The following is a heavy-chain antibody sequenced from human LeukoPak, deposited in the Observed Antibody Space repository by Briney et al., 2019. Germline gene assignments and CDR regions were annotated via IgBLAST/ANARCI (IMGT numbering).Heavy chain of an antibody. V-gene: IGHV3-53*01. D-gene: IGHD5-24*01. CDR3: ALATIHHPDFDY. CDR1: GFTVSSNY. Sequence: GGSLRLSCAASGFTVSSNYMSWVRQAPGKGLEWVSVIYSGGSTYYADSVKGRFTISRDNSQNTLYLQMNSLRAEDTAVYYCALATIHHPDFDYWGQGTLVTVSS. CDR2: IYSGGST. J-gene: IGHJ4*02.